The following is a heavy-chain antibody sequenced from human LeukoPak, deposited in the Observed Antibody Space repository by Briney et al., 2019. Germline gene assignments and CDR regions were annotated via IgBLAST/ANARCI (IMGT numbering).Heavy chain of an antibody. CDR1: GYTFTGYY. V-gene: IGHV1-2*02. D-gene: IGHD3-16*01. CDR3: ARVGWGNVAAYPNWLDP. J-gene: IGHJ5*02. Sequence: ASVKVSCKASGYTFTGYYMHWVRQAPGQGLEWMGWINPNSGGTNYAQKFQGRVTMTRDTSISTAYMELSRLRSDDTAVYYCARVGWGNVAAYPNWLDPWGQGTVVTVSS. CDR2: INPNSGGT.